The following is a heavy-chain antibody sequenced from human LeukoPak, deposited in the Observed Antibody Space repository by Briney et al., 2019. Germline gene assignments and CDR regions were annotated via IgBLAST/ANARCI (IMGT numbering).Heavy chain of an antibody. CDR1: GFSFSSYN. D-gene: IGHD1-14*01. CDR3: ARGLPEDPIDY. CDR2: ISTGGRTI. Sequence: PGGSLRFSCVASGFSFSSYNMEWVRQAPGKGLEWISHISTGGRTIYYADSVAGRFTISRDNAKNLLYLQMSSLRAEDTALYYCARGLPEDPIDYWGQGTLVTVSS. V-gene: IGHV3-48*03. J-gene: IGHJ4*02.